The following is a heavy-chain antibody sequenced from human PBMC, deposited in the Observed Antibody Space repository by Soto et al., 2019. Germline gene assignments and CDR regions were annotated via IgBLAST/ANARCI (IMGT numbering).Heavy chain of an antibody. CDR1: GDSITSIYH. J-gene: IGHJ4*02. D-gene: IGHD6-19*01. CDR3: AMYSSGWGYFDY. Sequence: SETLSLTCAVSGDSITSIYHWAWIRQPPGRDLEWVASIYHSGTTYYNPSLKSRVTISVETSKNQFSLKLSSVTAADTAVYYCAMYSSGWGYFDYWGQGTLVPVSS. CDR2: IYHSGTT. V-gene: IGHV4-38-2*01.